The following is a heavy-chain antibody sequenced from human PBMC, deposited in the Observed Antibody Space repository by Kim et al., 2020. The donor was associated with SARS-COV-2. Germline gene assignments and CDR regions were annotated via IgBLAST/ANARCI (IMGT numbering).Heavy chain of an antibody. V-gene: IGHV4-4*02. CDR2: IYHSGST. CDR1: GGSISSSNW. CDR3: ARGDYYGSGSYIYYYGMDV. Sequence: SETLSLTCAVSGGSISSSNWWSWVRQPPGKGLEWIGEIYHSGSTNYNPSLKSRVTISVDKSKNQFSLKLSSVTAADTAVYYCARGDYYGSGSYIYYYGMDVWGQGTTVTVSS. D-gene: IGHD3-10*01. J-gene: IGHJ6*02.